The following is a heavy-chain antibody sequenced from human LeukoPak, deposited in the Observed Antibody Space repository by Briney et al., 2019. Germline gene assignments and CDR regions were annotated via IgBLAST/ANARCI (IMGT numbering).Heavy chain of an antibody. D-gene: IGHD1-14*01. J-gene: IGHJ4*02. CDR1: GFTFNNAW. Sequence: GGSLRLSCAASGFTFNNAWMSWVRQAPGKGLEWIGRIKSKTDGATTDYAAPVKGRFTISRDDSKNILYLQMTRLITEDTAVNYCSTGTDFDFWGQGTLVTISS. CDR3: STGTDFDF. V-gene: IGHV3-15*01. CDR2: IKSKTDGATT.